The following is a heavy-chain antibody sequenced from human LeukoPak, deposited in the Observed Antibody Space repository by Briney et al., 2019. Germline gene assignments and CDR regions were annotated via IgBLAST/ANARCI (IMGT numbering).Heavy chain of an antibody. V-gene: IGHV4-59*01. J-gene: IGHJ5*02. D-gene: IGHD6-19*01. Sequence: SETLSFTCTVSSGSISSYYWSWIRQPPGKGLEWIGNIYYSGSTNYNPSLKSRVTISVDTSKNQFSLKLSSVTAADTAVYYCARVPVSAGGWYLDNWFDPWGQGTLVTVSS. CDR2: IYYSGST. CDR1: SGSISSYY. CDR3: ARVPVSAGGWYLDNWFDP.